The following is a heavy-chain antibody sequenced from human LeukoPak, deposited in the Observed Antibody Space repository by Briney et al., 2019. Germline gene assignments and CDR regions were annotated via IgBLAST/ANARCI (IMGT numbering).Heavy chain of an antibody. CDR2: ISFDGSNK. J-gene: IGHJ1*01. V-gene: IGHV3-30*09. D-gene: IGHD1-7*01. CDR1: GFTFSGSA. CDR3: AAYHASGTFGYFQH. Sequence: PGGSLRLSCAASGFTFSGSAMHWVRQAPGKGLEWLAVISFDGSNKYFADSVEGRLVVSRDNSNNTLYLHMNTLRPDDTAIYYCAAYHASGTFGYFQHWGQGTLVTVSS.